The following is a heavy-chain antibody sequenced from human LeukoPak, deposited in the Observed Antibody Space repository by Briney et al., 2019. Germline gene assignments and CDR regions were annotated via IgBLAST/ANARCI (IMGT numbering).Heavy chain of an antibody. CDR3: AKVVGGGSQRGDFDY. J-gene: IGHJ4*02. D-gene: IGHD1-26*01. V-gene: IGHV3-23*01. Sequence: GGSLRLSCAASGFTFSSYAMSWVRQAPGKGLEWVSAISGSGGSTYYADSVKGRFTISRDNSKNTLYLQMNSLRAEDTAVYYCAKVVGGGSQRGDFDYWGQGTLVTVSS. CDR1: GFTFSSYA. CDR2: ISGSGGST.